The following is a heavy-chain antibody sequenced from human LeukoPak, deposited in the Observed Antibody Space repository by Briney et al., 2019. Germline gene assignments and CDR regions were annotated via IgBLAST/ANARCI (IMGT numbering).Heavy chain of an antibody. CDR2: ISSSGTYT. J-gene: IGHJ6*02. CDR1: GFTFISYS. Sequence: GGSLRLSCAASGFTFISYSMNWVRQAPGKGLEWVSSISSSGTYTHYADSVKGRSTISRDNARNSLYLQMNSLRADDTAVYYCARYDTYYCYNMDVWGQGTTVAVSS. D-gene: IGHD3-9*01. CDR3: ARYDTYYCYNMDV. V-gene: IGHV3-21*01.